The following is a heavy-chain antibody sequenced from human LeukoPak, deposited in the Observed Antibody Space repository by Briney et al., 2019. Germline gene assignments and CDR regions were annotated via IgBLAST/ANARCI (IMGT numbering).Heavy chain of an antibody. D-gene: IGHD2-15*01. J-gene: IGHJ4*02. CDR3: ARRSRLHIVDAATAVAY. V-gene: IGHV4-34*01. Sequence: SETLSLTCAVYGGSFSGYYWSWIRQPPGKGLEWIGDINHSGSTNYNPSLKSRVTISLDTSKNQFSLKLSSVTAADTAVYYCARRSRLHIVDAATAVAYWGQGTLVAVSA. CDR1: GGSFSGYY. CDR2: INHSGST.